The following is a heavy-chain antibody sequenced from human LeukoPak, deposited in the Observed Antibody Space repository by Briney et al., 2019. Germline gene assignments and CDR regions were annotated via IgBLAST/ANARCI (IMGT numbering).Heavy chain of an antibody. V-gene: IGHV4-59*08. CDR1: GGSISSYY. Sequence: PSETLSLTCTVSGGSISSYYWSWIRQPPGKGLEWIGYIYYSGSTNYNPSLKSRVTISVDTSKNQFSLKLSSVTAADTAVYYCARHRVVPAASGYYYYGMDVWGQGTTVTVSS. D-gene: IGHD2-2*01. CDR3: ARHRVVPAASGYYYYGMDV. J-gene: IGHJ6*02. CDR2: IYYSGST.